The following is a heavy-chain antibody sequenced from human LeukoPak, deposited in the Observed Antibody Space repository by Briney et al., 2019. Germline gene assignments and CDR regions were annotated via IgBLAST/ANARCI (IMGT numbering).Heavy chain of an antibody. D-gene: IGHD2-15*01. J-gene: IGHJ6*03. CDR3: AREDCSGGSCYRDYYYMDV. V-gene: IGHV1-69*06. CDR1: GGTFSSYA. Sequence: SVKVSCKASGGTFSSYAISWVRQAPGQGLEWMGGIIPIFGTANYAQKFQGRVTITADKSTSTAYMELSSLRSEDTAVYYCAREDCSGGSCYRDYYYMDVWGKGTTVTVSS. CDR2: IIPIFGTA.